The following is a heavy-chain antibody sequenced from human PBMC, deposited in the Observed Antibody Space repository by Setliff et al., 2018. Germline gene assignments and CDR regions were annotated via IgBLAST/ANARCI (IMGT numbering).Heavy chain of an antibody. V-gene: IGHV4-39*07. Sequence: KTSETLSLTCSVSGVSISSSDYYWGWIRQSPGKGLEWIGSVYYTGSTYYNPSLKSRVTLSDDTSKNQFSLTLTSVTAADTAVYYCAKVNTTLVSSYWYFDLWGRGTLVTVSS. CDR2: VYYTGST. D-gene: IGHD1-26*01. CDR1: GVSISSSDYY. CDR3: AKVNTTLVSSYWYFDL. J-gene: IGHJ2*01.